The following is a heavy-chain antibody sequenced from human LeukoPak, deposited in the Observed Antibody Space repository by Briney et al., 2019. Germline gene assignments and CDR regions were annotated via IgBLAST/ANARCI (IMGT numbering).Heavy chain of an antibody. CDR2: IRSKANSYAT. CDR3: RASHGSGSYPDY. V-gene: IGHV3-73*01. Sequence: AGGSLRLSCAVSGFTFSGSAMHWVRQASGKGLEWVGRIRSKANSYATAYAASVKGRFTISRDDSKNTAYLQMNSLKTEDTAVYYCRASHGSGSYPDYWGQGTLVTVSS. D-gene: IGHD3-10*01. J-gene: IGHJ4*02. CDR1: GFTFSGSA.